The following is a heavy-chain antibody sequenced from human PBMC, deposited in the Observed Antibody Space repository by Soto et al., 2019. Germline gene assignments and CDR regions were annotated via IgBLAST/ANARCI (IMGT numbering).Heavy chain of an antibody. CDR2: MNPNSGNT. Sequence: QVQLVQSGAEVKKPGASVKVSCKASGYTFTSYDINWVRQATGQGLEWMGWMNPNSGNTGYAQKFQGRVTMASNTCISTAYMVLGSLRAEDTVVYFCARERSAAGTGWFDPWGQGPVVTVSS. CDR1: GYTFTSYD. J-gene: IGHJ5*02. CDR3: ARERSAAGTGWFDP. V-gene: IGHV1-8*01. D-gene: IGHD6-13*01.